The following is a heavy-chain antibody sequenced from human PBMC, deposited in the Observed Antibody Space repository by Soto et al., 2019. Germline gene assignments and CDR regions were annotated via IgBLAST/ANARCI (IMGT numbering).Heavy chain of an antibody. CDR3: AREGVRGMDV. V-gene: IGHV1-46*01. D-gene: IGHD3-16*01. CDR2: INPSGGST. J-gene: IGHJ6*02. CDR1: GYTFSTYY. Sequence: ASVKVSCKAPGYTFSTYYMHWVRQAPGQGYEWMGIINPSGGSTTYAQKFQGRVTMTRDTSTTTVYMELSSLRSDDTAVYYCAREGVRGMDVWGQGTTVTVSS.